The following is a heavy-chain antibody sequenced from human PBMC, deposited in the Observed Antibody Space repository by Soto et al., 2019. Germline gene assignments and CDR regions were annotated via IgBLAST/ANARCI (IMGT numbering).Heavy chain of an antibody. CDR2: ISYDGSNK. Sequence: QVQLVESGGGVVQPGRSLRLSCAASGFTFSSYAMHWVRQAPGKGLEWVAVISYDGSNKYYADSVKGRFTISRDNSKNPLYLQMNSLRAEDTAVYYCARDGSLAVAERYYFDYWGQGTLVTVSS. CDR1: GFTFSSYA. V-gene: IGHV3-30-3*01. CDR3: ARDGSLAVAERYYFDY. J-gene: IGHJ4*02. D-gene: IGHD6-19*01.